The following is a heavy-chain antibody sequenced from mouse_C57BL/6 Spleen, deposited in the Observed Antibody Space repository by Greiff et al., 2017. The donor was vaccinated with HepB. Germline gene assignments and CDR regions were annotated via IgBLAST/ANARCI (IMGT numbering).Heavy chain of an antibody. Sequence: EVQLQESGPGLVKPSQSLSLTCSVTGYSITSGYYWNWIRQFPGNKLEWMGYISYDGSNNYNPSLKNRISITRDTSKNQFFLKLNSVTTEDTATYYCASDTTVVDYWYFDVWGTGTTVTVSS. J-gene: IGHJ1*03. CDR1: GYSITSGYY. CDR3: ASDTTVVDYWYFDV. CDR2: ISYDGSN. D-gene: IGHD1-1*01. V-gene: IGHV3-6*01.